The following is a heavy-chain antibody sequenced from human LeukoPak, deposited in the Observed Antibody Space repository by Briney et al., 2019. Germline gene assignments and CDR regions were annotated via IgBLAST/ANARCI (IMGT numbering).Heavy chain of an antibody. CDR3: ASRYCGSGSCYFYFDF. CDR1: GGSISSYY. D-gene: IGHD2-15*01. Sequence: SETLSLTCTVSGGSISSYYWSWIRQPPGKGLEWIRYIYYSGSTHYNPSLRSRVAISMDTSKNQFSLKLSSVTAADTAVYYCASRYCGSGSCYFYFDFWGQGSLVTVSS. CDR2: IYYSGST. V-gene: IGHV4-59*12. J-gene: IGHJ4*02.